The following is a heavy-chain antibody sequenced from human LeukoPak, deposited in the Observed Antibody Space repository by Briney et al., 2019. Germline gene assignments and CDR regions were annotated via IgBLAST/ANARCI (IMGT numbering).Heavy chain of an antibody. V-gene: IGHV1-18*04. CDR1: GYTFNTYG. D-gene: IGHD6-19*01. Sequence: GASVKLSCRASGYTFNTYGINWVRQAPGQGLEWMGWISAYNGNTNYAQNFQGRITLTTDTSTSTAYMELTSLRFDDTAVYYCARDGRQWVPLNWFDPWGQGTLVIVSS. J-gene: IGHJ5*02. CDR3: ARDGRQWVPLNWFDP. CDR2: ISAYNGNT.